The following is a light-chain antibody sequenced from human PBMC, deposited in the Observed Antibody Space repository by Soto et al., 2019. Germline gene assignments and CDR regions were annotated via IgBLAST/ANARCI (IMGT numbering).Light chain of an antibody. CDR1: SSDVGDYNN. V-gene: IGLV2-8*01. J-gene: IGLJ2*01. CDR3: SSYAGTHVV. CDR2: EVY. Sequence: QSVLTQPPSASGYPGQSVTISCTGTSSDVGDYNNVSWYQQHPGKAPILIIYEVYKRPSGVPDRFSGSKSGNTASLTVFGLQADDEADYYCSSYAGTHVVFGGGTKLTVL.